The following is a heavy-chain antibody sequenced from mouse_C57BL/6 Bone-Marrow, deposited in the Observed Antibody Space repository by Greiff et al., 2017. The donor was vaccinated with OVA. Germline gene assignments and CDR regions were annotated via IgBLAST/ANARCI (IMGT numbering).Heavy chain of an antibody. CDR3: ARSGLYYGSSYVGWYCDV. Sequence: VQLQQPGPELVKPGASVKISCKASGYSFTDYNMNWVKQSNGKSLEWIGVINPNYGTTSYNQKFKGKATLTVDQSSSTAYMQLNSLTSEDSGVYYCARSGLYYGSSYVGWYCDVWGTGTTVTVSS. CDR1: GYSFTDYN. V-gene: IGHV1-39*01. CDR2: INPNYGTT. J-gene: IGHJ1*03. D-gene: IGHD1-1*01.